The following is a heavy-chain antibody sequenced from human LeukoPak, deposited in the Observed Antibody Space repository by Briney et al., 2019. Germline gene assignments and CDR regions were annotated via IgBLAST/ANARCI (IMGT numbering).Heavy chain of an antibody. J-gene: IGHJ5*02. D-gene: IGHD3-3*01. Sequence: PGGSLRLSCAASGSTFSSYWMSWVRQAPGKGLEWVANIKQDGSEKYYVDSVKGRFTISRDNAKNSLYLQMNSLRAEDTAVYYCAREPTYYDFWSGYDHHGWFDPWGQGTLVTVSS. CDR1: GSTFSSYW. CDR3: AREPTYYDFWSGYDHHGWFDP. V-gene: IGHV3-7*01. CDR2: IKQDGSEK.